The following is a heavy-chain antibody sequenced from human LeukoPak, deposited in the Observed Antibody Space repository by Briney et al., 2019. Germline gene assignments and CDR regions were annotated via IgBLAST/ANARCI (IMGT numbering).Heavy chain of an antibody. CDR2: ISGSGGST. Sequence: GGSLRLSCAASGFTFSSYGMSWVRQAPGKGLEWVSAISGSGGSTYYADSVKGRFTISRDNSKNTLYLQMNSLKSEDTAVYYCATTRTITSIWYYFDYWGQGALVTVSS. J-gene: IGHJ4*02. CDR3: ATTRTITSIWYYFDY. V-gene: IGHV3-23*01. CDR1: GFTFSSYG. D-gene: IGHD6-13*01.